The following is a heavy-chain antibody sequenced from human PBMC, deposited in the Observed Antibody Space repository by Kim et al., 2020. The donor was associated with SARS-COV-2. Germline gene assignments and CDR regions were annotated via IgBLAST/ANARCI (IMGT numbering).Heavy chain of an antibody. D-gene: IGHD6-13*01. CDR1: GGSISSDY. J-gene: IGHJ4*02. Sequence: SETLSLTCAVSGGSISSDYWSWIRQPPGKGLEWIGYIYHSGTNYNPSLKSRVTISVDTSKNQFSLRLSSVTAADTALYYCVSSPNMYYFDHWGQGTLVTVS. V-gene: IGHV4-59*13. CDR2: IYHSGT. CDR3: VSSPNMYYFDH.